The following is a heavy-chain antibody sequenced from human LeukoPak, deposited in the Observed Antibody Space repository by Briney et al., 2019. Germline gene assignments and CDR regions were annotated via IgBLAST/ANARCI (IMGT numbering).Heavy chain of an antibody. Sequence: PGGSLRLSCVASGFTFRGYGMHWVRQAPGKGLEWLSLLWYDGSNEYYADSVKGRFTISRDNSKNTLCLQMNSLRAEDTAVYYCAKGMTTGPRSVYHYMDVWGKGTTVTVSS. CDR2: LWYDGSNE. J-gene: IGHJ6*03. CDR1: GFTFRGYG. D-gene: IGHD4-17*01. V-gene: IGHV3-33*06. CDR3: AKGMTTGPRSVYHYMDV.